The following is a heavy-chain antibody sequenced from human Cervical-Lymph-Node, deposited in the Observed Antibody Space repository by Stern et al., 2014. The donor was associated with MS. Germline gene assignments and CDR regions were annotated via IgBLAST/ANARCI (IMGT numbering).Heavy chain of an antibody. J-gene: IGHJ4*02. D-gene: IGHD3-22*01. Sequence: VQLVESGPGLVKPSETLSLTCTVSGGAITSYYWSWIRQPPGKGLEWIGYIYSSGSTNYNPSLKSRVTMSVDTSKNQFSLNLSSVTAADTAVYYCARNFRSPVNYYDALVYWGQGTLVTVSS. CDR2: IYSSGST. CDR3: ARNFRSPVNYYDALVY. CDR1: GGAITSYY. V-gene: IGHV4-59*01.